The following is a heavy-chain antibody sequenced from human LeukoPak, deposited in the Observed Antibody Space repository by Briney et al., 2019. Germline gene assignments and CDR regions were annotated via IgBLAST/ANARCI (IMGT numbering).Heavy chain of an antibody. D-gene: IGHD2-2*02. J-gene: IGHJ4*02. CDR1: GFTFSSYA. CDR2: ISGSGGST. V-gene: IGHV3-23*01. CDR3: AKGYCSSTSCYMIDYFDY. Sequence: GGSLRLSCAASGFTFSSYAMSWVRQAPGKGLEWVSAISGSGGSTYYADSVKGRFTISRDNSKNTLYLQMNSLRAEGTAVYYCAKGYCSSTSCYMIDYFDYWGQGTLVTVSS.